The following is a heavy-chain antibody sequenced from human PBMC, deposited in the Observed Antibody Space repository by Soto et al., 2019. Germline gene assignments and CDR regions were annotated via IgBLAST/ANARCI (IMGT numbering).Heavy chain of an antibody. J-gene: IGHJ6*02. V-gene: IGHV3-74*01. CDR1: GFTFSSYW. Sequence: EVQLVESGGGLVQPGGSLRLSCAAAGFTFSSYWMHWVRQAPGKGLVWVSRINSDANSRGYADSVKGRFTISRDNAKNTLYLQMNNLRAEDTAVYYCAKARALYFHYGMDGWGQGTAVTVSS. CDR2: INSDANSR. D-gene: IGHD1-26*01. CDR3: AKARALYFHYGMDG.